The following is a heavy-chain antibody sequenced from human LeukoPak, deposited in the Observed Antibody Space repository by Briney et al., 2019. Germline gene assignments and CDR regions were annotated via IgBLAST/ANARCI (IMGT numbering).Heavy chain of an antibody. V-gene: IGHV1-8*01. Sequence: ASVKVSCKASRFTFTSYDINWVRQASGQGLEWMGWMNPNNGNTSYAQKFQGRVTMTRDTSTSTVYMELSSLRSEDTAVYYCARSPYGGNSYFDYWGQGTLVTVSS. CDR1: RFTFTSYD. J-gene: IGHJ4*02. CDR2: MNPNNGNT. D-gene: IGHD4-23*01. CDR3: ARSPYGGNSYFDY.